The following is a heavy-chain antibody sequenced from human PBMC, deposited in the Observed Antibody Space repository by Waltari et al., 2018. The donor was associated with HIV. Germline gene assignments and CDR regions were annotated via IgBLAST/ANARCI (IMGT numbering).Heavy chain of an antibody. CDR2: INPSVGST. CDR1: GYIFPINY. CDR3: ARARDSSYDYEGLYYYYGMGL. V-gene: IGHV1-46*01. Sequence: QEQLVQSGAEVREPGASVKVSCRASGYIFPINYMHWVRQAPGQGLEGTGIINPSVGSTSYAQKFQGRDTMTRDTSTSTAYMELISLRSDDTAVYYCARARDSSYDYEGLYYYYGMGLWGQGTTVTFSS. J-gene: IGHJ6*02. D-gene: IGHD5-12*01.